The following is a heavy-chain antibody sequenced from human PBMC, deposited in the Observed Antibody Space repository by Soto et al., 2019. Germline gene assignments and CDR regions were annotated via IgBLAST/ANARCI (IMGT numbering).Heavy chain of an antibody. CDR1: GGSISSGDYY. Sequence: KTSETLSLTCTVSGGSISSGDYYWSWIRQPPGKGLEWIGYIYYSGSTYYNPSLKSRVTISVDTSKNQFSLKLSSVTAADTAVYYCARTAYDSRHHLAYWGQGTLVTVSS. CDR3: ARTAYDSRHHLAY. D-gene: IGHD5-12*01. CDR2: IYYSGST. J-gene: IGHJ4*02. V-gene: IGHV4-30-4*01.